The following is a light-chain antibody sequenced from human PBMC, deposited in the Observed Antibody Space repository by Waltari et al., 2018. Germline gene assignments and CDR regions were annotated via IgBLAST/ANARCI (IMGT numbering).Light chain of an antibody. CDR1: TGYGGSSKL. J-gene: IGLJ2*01. V-gene: IGLV2-23*02. Sequence: QSGRTPPASVSGSPGQSITIPCTGSTGYGGSSKLVSWYQRHPGKAPKLIISEVNDRPSGVSNRFSGSKSGNTASLTISGLQAEDEADYYCCSYAGGSVIFGGGTKLTVL. CDR2: EVN. CDR3: CSYAGGSVI.